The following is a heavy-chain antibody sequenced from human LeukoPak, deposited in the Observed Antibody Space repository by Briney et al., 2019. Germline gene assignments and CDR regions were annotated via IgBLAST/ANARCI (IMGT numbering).Heavy chain of an antibody. Sequence: GGSLRLSCAASGFTFSSYSMNWVRQAPGKGLEWVSSISSSSSYIYYADSVKGRFTISRDNAKNPLYLQMNSLRAEDTAVYYCARERVKYITIFGVVNLTLYYYYGMDVWGQGTTVTVSS. J-gene: IGHJ6*02. D-gene: IGHD3-3*01. CDR1: GFTFSSYS. V-gene: IGHV3-21*01. CDR2: ISSSSSYI. CDR3: ARERVKYITIFGVVNLTLYYYYGMDV.